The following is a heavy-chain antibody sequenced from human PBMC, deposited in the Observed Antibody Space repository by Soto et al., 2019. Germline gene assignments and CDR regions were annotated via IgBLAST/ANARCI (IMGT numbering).Heavy chain of an antibody. CDR3: AKESADIVLMVYAIGYFDY. CDR1: GFTFSSYA. D-gene: IGHD2-8*01. V-gene: IGHV3-23*01. CDR2: ISGSGGST. Sequence: GGSLRLSCAASGFTFSSYAMSWVRQAPGKGLEWVSAISGSGGSTYYADSVKGRFTISRDNSKNTLYLQMNSLRAEDTAVYYCAKESADIVLMVYAIGYFDYWGQGTLVTVSS. J-gene: IGHJ4*02.